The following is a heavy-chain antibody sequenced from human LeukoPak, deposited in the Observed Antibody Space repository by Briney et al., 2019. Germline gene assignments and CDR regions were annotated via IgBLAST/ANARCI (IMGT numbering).Heavy chain of an antibody. CDR1: GGTFSSYA. Sequence: ASVKVSCKASGGTFSSYAISWVRQAPGQGLEWMGWINPNSGVTNYAQKFQGRVTMTRDTSISTAYMDLSRLRSDDTAVYYCARDRTTMIRGIYPGDYWGQGTLVTVSS. CDR3: ARDRTTMIRGIYPGDY. V-gene: IGHV1-2*02. CDR2: INPNSGVT. D-gene: IGHD3-10*01. J-gene: IGHJ4*02.